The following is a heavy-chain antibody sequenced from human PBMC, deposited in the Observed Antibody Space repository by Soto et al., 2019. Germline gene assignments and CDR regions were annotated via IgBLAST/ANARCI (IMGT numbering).Heavy chain of an antibody. CDR1: GYSFTSYW. CDR3: TRLHYYGSAYYYYGMDV. D-gene: IGHD3-10*01. Sequence: GESLKISCKGSGYSFTSYWIGWVRQMPGKGLEWMGIIYPGDSDTRYSPSFQGQVTISADKSISTAYLQWSSLKASDTAMYYCTRLHYYGSAYYYYGMDVWGQGTTVTVSS. J-gene: IGHJ6*02. V-gene: IGHV5-51*01. CDR2: IYPGDSDT.